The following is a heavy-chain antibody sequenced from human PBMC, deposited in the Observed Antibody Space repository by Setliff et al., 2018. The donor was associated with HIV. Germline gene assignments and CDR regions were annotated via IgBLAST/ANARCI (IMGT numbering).Heavy chain of an antibody. D-gene: IGHD6-19*01. CDR3: ARGPANGWSGH. J-gene: IGHJ4*02. Sequence: AASVKVSCKASGGTFSSYAINWVRQAPGQGLEWMGRIIFIFGTANYAQKFRGRVTITADKSTSTAYMELSSLRSEDTAVYYCARGPANGWSGHWGQGTLVTVSS. CDR1: GGTFSSYA. CDR2: IIFIFGTA. V-gene: IGHV1-69*06.